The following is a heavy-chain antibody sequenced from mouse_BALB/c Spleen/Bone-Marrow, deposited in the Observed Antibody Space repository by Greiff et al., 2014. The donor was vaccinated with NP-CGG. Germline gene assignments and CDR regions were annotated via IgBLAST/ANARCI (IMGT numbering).Heavy chain of an antibody. CDR1: GYTFSSYW. Sequence: LVESGASVKISCKATGYTFSSYWIEWVKQRPGHGLEWIGEILPGSGSTNYNEKFKGKATFTADTSSNTAYMQLSSLTSEDSAVYYCARGNYGSSPWFAYWGQGTLVTVSA. J-gene: IGHJ3*01. CDR3: ARGNYGSSPWFAY. D-gene: IGHD1-1*01. V-gene: IGHV1-9*01. CDR2: ILPGSGST.